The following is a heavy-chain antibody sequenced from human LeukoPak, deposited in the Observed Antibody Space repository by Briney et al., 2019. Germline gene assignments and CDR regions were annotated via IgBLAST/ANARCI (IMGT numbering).Heavy chain of an antibody. CDR1: GYTFTTYG. V-gene: IGHV1-18*01. J-gene: IGHJ4*02. CDR2: ISVYNGNT. Sequence: ASVKVSCKASGYTFTTYGISWVRQAPGQGLEWMGWISVYNGNTNYAQKVQGRVTMTTDTSTSTAYMELRSLTSDDTAVYYCAIHCTNGVCSKALDYWGQGTLVTVSS. CDR3: AIHCTNGVCSKALDY. D-gene: IGHD2-8*01.